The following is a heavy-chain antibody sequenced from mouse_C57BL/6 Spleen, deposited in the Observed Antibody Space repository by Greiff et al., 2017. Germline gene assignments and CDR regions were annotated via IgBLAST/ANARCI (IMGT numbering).Heavy chain of an antibody. D-gene: IGHD5-1-1*01. CDR3: ARSPIPLDSMDY. V-gene: IGHV1-39*01. Sequence: VQLKESGPELVKPGASVKISCKASGYSFTDYNMNWVKQSNGKSLEWIGVIYPNNGTTSYNQKFKGKATLTVDQSSSTAYMQLNSLTSEESAVYYCARSPIPLDSMDYWGQGTSVTVSS. J-gene: IGHJ4*01. CDR2: IYPNNGTT. CDR1: GYSFTDYN.